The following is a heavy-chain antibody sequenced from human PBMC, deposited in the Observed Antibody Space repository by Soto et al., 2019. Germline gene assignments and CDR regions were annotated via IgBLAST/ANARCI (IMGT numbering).Heavy chain of an antibody. J-gene: IGHJ6*03. CDR2: ISSSSSVI. Sequence: PGGSLRPSYATSGFILSDCAMNWVRQAPGKGLEWVSYISSSSSVIDYADSVKGRFTVSRDNARNSLYLQMNSLRAEDTAVYYCARDLSWGSNWYYYMDVWGKGTTVTVSS. CDR1: GFILSDCA. V-gene: IGHV3-48*01. CDR3: ARDLSWGSNWYYYMDV. D-gene: IGHD7-27*01.